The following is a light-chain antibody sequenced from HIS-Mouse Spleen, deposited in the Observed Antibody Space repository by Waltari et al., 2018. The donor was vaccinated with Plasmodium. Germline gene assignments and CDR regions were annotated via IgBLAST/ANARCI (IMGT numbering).Light chain of an antibody. CDR1: ALPKKY. V-gene: IGLV3-10*01. J-gene: IGLJ3*02. CDR3: YSTDSSGNHRV. CDR2: EDS. Sequence: SYELTQPPSVSVSPGQTARITCSGDALPKKYAYWYQQKSGQDHVLVIYEDSKRPSGFPESFSGSSSGTMATLTISVAQVEDEADYYCYSTDSSGNHRVFGGGTKLTVL.